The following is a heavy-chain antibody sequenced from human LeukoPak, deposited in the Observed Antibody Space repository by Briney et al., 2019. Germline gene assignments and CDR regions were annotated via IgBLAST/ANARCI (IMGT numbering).Heavy chain of an antibody. CDR2: ISGSGGST. CDR3: AKRRYNSGGIFDS. J-gene: IGHJ4*02. Sequence: PGGSLRLSCAASGFTFSSYAMSWVRQAPGKGLEWVSEISGSGGSTYYADSVEGRFTISRDNSKNTLSLQMNSLRAEDTAVYYCAKRRYNSGGIFDSWGQGTLVTVSS. CDR1: GFTFSSYA. V-gene: IGHV3-23*01. D-gene: IGHD6-19*01.